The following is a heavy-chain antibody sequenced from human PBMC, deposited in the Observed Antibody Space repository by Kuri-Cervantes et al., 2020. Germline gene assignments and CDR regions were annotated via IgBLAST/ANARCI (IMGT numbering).Heavy chain of an antibody. V-gene: IGHV3-30*01. CDR2: ISYDGSNK. CDR1: GFTFSSYA. CDR3: AREVGSGGSCYSDY. J-gene: IGHJ4*02. D-gene: IGHD2-15*01. Sequence: GGSLRLSCAASGFTFSSYAMHWVRQAPGKGLEWVAVISYDGSNKYYADSVKGRFTISRDNSKNTLYLQMNSLRAEDTAVYYCAREVGSGGSCYSDYWGQGTLVTVSS.